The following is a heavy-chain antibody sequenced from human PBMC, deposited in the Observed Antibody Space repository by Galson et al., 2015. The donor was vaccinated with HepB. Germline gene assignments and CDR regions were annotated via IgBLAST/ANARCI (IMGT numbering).Heavy chain of an antibody. Sequence: LRLSCAASGFAFNRYGMHWVRQAPGKGLEWLAVISYEGNQKYYSESAKGRFTISRDNSRNTVYLQMSSLRIEDTAVYYCAKDGYYYGSGYFQMDYWGQGTLVTVSS. J-gene: IGHJ4*02. D-gene: IGHD3-10*01. CDR2: ISYEGNQK. V-gene: IGHV3-30*18. CDR3: AKDGYYYGSGYFQMDY. CDR1: GFAFNRYG.